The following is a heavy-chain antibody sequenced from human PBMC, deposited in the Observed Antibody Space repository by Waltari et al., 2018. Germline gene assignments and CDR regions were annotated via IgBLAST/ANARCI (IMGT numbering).Heavy chain of an antibody. CDR2: INDDNYST. V-gene: IGHV3-23*01. CDR1: GFTFSRYS. J-gene: IGHJ4*02. CDR3: AKGDWLDF. D-gene: IGHD3-9*01. Sequence: QLLESGGGLVQPGRSLRLSCVASGFTFSRYSMTWVRQAPGGGLEWFAVINDDNYSTQYANSVKGRFTISRDNSKNTLFLQMNSLKGEDTALYYCAKGDWLDFWGQGTLVTVSS.